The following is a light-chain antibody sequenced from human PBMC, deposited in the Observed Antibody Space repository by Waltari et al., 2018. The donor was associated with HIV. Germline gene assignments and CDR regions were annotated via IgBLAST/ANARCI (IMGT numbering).Light chain of an antibody. CDR3: GTWDSSLSAGV. J-gene: IGLJ2*01. Sequence: QSVLTQPPSVSAAPGQKVTISCSGSRSNIGNHYVSWYQKLPGTAPKLLIYDNNKRPSGIPDRFSGSKSGTSATLGITGLQTGDEADYYCGTWDSSLSAGVIGGGTKLTVL. CDR2: DNN. CDR1: RSNIGNHY. V-gene: IGLV1-51*01.